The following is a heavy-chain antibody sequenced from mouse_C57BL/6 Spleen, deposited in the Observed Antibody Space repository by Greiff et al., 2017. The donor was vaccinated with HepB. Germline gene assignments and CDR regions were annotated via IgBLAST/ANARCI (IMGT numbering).Heavy chain of an antibody. D-gene: IGHD3-2*02. CDR2: IYPGSGNT. J-gene: IGHJ3*01. CDR1: GYTFTDYY. Sequence: VQLQQSGAELVRPGASVKLSCKASGYTFTDYYINWVKQRPGQGLEWIARIYPGSGNTYYNEKFKGKATLTAEKSSSTAYMQLSSLTSEDSAVYFCASPSSGYEVAYWGQGTLVTVSA. V-gene: IGHV1-76*01. CDR3: ASPSSGYEVAY.